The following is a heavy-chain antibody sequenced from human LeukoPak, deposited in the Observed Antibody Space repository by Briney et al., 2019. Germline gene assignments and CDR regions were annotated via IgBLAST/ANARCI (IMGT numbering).Heavy chain of an antibody. CDR3: ARQARITMVRGSRWFDP. V-gene: IGHV4-34*01. D-gene: IGHD3-10*01. J-gene: IGHJ5*02. CDR2: INHSGST. CDR1: GGSFSGYY. Sequence: SETLSLTCAVYGGSFSGYYWSWIRQPPGKGLEWIGEINHSGSTNYNPSLKSRVTISVDTSKNQFSLKLSSVTAADTAAYYCARQARITMVRGSRWFDPWGQGTLVTVSS.